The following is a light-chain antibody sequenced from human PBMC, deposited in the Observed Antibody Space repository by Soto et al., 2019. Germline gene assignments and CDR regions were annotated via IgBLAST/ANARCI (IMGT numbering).Light chain of an antibody. CDR3: QQCNNWPWM. Sequence: DIVMTQSPATLSVSPGERATLSCRASQSVSSNLAWYQQKPGQAPSLLIYGASTRATGVPARFSGSGSGTEFTLTISSLQSEDFAVYSCQQCNNWPWMCGQGTKVEIK. CDR1: QSVSSN. V-gene: IGKV3-15*01. J-gene: IGKJ1*01. CDR2: GAS.